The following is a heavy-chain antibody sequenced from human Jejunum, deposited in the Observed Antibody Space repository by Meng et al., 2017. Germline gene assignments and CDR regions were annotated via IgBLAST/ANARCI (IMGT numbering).Heavy chain of an antibody. V-gene: IGHV4-61*08. D-gene: IGHD7-27*01. Sequence: QVQLQESGPGLGGPSATLSLICAVSGGSVSSSGYQWGWIRQPPGKGLEWIGYASTNYNPSLKSRVTISVDTSKNQFSLKLTSVTAADTAVYYCARDHWGSLDYWGQGVLVTVSS. CDR1: GGSVSSSGYQ. CDR2: AST. J-gene: IGHJ4*02. CDR3: ARDHWGSLDY.